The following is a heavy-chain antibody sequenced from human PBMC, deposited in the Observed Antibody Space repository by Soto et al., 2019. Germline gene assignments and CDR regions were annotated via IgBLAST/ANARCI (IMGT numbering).Heavy chain of an antibody. V-gene: IGHV4-34*01. CDR2: INHGGST. D-gene: IGHD5-12*01. Sequence: QVHLQQWGAGLLKPSETLSLTCAVYGESFIGYYWTWIRQSPGKGLEWIGEINHGGSTNYNPSLKSLVTISIDPSKNEFSLKLTSVTAAETSVYYCARTDIVTTNGFDPWGQRTLVTVSS. CDR1: GESFIGYY. CDR3: ARTDIVTTNGFDP. J-gene: IGHJ5*02.